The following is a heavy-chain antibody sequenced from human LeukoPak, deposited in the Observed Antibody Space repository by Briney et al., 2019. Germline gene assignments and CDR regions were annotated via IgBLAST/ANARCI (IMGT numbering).Heavy chain of an antibody. CDR2: MWYDGSNE. V-gene: IGHV3-33*01. CDR1: GFSSRNYG. J-gene: IGHJ4*02. D-gene: IGHD6-13*01. CDR3: AGDRGWWSSRWYAFDY. Sequence: RRSLRLSCAVSGFSSRNYGMHWVRQAPGKGLEWVALMWYDGSNEYYADSVKGRFTISRDNSKSTLYLQMNSLIAEDTAVYYCAGDRGWWSSRWYAFDYWGQGTLVTVSS.